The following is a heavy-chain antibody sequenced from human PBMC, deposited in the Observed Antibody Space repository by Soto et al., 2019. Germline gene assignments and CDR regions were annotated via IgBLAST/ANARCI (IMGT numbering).Heavy chain of an antibody. J-gene: IGHJ4*02. V-gene: IGHV2-26*01. CDR1: GFSLSNARMG. Sequence: SGPTLVNPTETLTLTCTVSGFSLSNARMGMSWIRQPPGKALEWLAHIFSNDEKSYSTSLKSRLTISKDTSKSQVVLTMTNMDPVDTATYDCARIPEAAAVDYWGQGTLVTVSS. CDR3: ARIPEAAAVDY. D-gene: IGHD6-13*01. CDR2: IFSNDEK.